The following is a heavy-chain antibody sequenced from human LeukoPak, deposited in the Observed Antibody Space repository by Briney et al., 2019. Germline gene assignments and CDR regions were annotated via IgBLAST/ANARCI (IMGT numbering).Heavy chain of an antibody. V-gene: IGHV4-59*01. CDR1: GGSISSSY. D-gene: IGHD4-23*01. J-gene: IGHJ6*04. Sequence: SQTLSLTCTVSGGSISSSYWSWIRQPPGKGLEWIGYIYYTGSTNYNSSLKSRVTISVDTYKNQFSLKLSSVTAADTAVYYCARFDYGGNPPLGVWGKGTTVTVSS. CDR3: ARFDYGGNPPLGV. CDR2: IYYTGST.